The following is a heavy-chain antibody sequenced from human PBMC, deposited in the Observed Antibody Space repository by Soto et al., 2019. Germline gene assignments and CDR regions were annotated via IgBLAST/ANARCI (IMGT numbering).Heavy chain of an antibody. D-gene: IGHD4-17*01. CDR1: GHTLTELS. V-gene: IGHV1-24*01. Sequence: ASVKVSCKVSGHTLTELSMHWVRQAPGKGLEWMGGFDPEDGETIYAQKFQGRVTMTEDTSTDTAYMELSSLRSEDTAVYYCATGPAYGGNSAQYYFDYWGQGTLVTVSS. J-gene: IGHJ4*02. CDR3: ATGPAYGGNSAQYYFDY. CDR2: FDPEDGET.